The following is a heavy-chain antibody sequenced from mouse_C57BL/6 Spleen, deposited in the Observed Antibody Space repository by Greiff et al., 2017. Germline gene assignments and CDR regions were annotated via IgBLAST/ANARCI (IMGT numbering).Heavy chain of an antibody. CDR2: IYPGDGDT. Sequence: QVQLKESGAELVKPGASVKISCKASGYAFSSYWMNWVKQRPGKGLEWIGQIYPGDGDTNYNGKFKGKATLTADKSSSTAYMQLSSLTSEDTAVYFCARSGYYCSSDAMDYWGQGTSVTVSS. CDR1: GYAFSSYW. D-gene: IGHD1-1*01. J-gene: IGHJ4*01. V-gene: IGHV1-80*01. CDR3: ARSGYYCSSDAMDY.